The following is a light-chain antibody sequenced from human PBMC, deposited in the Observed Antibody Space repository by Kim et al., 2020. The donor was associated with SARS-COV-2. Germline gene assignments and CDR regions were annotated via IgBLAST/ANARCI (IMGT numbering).Light chain of an antibody. CDR3: QAWDSGTAWV. J-gene: IGLJ3*02. CDR1: KLGDKY. Sequence: VSPGQTASITCSGDKLGDKYACWYQQKPGQSPVLVIYQDSKRPSGIPERFSGSNSGNTATLTISGTQAMDEADYYCQAWDSGTAWVFGGGTQLTVL. V-gene: IGLV3-1*01. CDR2: QDS.